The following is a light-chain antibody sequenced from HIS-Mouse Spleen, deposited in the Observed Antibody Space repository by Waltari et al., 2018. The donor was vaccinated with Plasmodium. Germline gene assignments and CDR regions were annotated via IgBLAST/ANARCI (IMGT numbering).Light chain of an antibody. Sequence: IVMTQSPATLSVSPGERATLSCRASQSVSSNLAWYQQKPGQAPRLLIYGASNRATGSPARFSGSGSGTEFTLTISSLQSEDFAVYYCQQYNNWSFTFGPGTKVDIK. CDR1: QSVSSN. V-gene: IGKV3-15*01. CDR3: QQYNNWSFT. CDR2: GAS. J-gene: IGKJ3*01.